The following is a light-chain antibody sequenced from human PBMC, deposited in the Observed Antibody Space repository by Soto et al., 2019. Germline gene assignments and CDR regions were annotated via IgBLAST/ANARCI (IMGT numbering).Light chain of an antibody. Sequence: DIHLTQSPSFLSASVGDRVIITCRASQGISNSLAWSPQNPGKAPKLLIYAASTLQSGVPSRFSGSGSGTEPTLTISILQPEDVATYYCQQVNSYPITPGHGTRLQIK. J-gene: IGKJ5*01. CDR2: AAS. CDR1: QGISNS. V-gene: IGKV1-9*01. CDR3: QQVNSYPIT.